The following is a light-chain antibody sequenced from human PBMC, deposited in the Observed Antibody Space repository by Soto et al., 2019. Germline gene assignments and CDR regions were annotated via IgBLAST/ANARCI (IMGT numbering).Light chain of an antibody. CDR1: QSISSW. V-gene: IGKV1-5*01. CDR2: DAS. CDR3: QQYNSYSV. Sequence: DIQMTQSPSTLSASVGDRVTITCRASQSISSWLAWYQQKPGKAPKLLIYDASSLESGVPSRFSGSGSGTEFTLAISSLQPDDFAIYYCQQYNSYSVFGQGTKVEIK. J-gene: IGKJ1*01.